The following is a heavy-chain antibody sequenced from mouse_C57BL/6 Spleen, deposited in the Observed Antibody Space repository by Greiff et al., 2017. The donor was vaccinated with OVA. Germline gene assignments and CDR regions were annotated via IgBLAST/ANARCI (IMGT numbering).Heavy chain of an antibody. V-gene: IGHV1-15*01. CDR2: IDPETGGT. CDR3: TRGGYHYFDY. D-gene: IGHD2-2*01. J-gene: IGHJ2*01. Sequence: QVQLQQSGAELVRPGASVTLSCKASGYTFTDYEMHWVKQTPVHGLEWIGAIDPETGGTAYNQKFKGKAILTADKSSSTAYMELRSLTSEDSAVYYCTRGGYHYFDYWGQGTTLTVSS. CDR1: GYTFTDYE.